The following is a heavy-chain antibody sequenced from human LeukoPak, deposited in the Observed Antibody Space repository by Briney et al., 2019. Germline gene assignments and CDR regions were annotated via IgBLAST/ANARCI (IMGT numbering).Heavy chain of an antibody. V-gene: IGHV2-5*01. CDR3: ALRLTDILTGSGGWFGP. D-gene: IGHD3-9*01. J-gene: IGHJ5*02. CDR2: IYWNDDK. Sequence: SGPTLVKPTQTLTLTCTFSGFSLSTSGVGVGWIRQPPGKALEWLALIYWNDDKRYSPSLESRLTITKDTSKNQVVLTVTNMDPVDTATYYCALRLTDILTGSGGWFGPWGQGTLVTVSS. CDR1: GFSLSTSGVG.